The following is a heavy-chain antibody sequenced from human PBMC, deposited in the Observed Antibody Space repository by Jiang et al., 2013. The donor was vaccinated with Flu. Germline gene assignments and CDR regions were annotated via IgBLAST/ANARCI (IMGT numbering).Heavy chain of an antibody. J-gene: IGHJ2*01. CDR2: IIPIFGTA. D-gene: IGHD4-23*01. Sequence: GAEVKKPGSSVKVSCKASGGTFSSYAISWVRQAPGQGLEWMGGIIPIFGTANSAQKFQGRVTITADESTSTAYMELSSLRSEDTAVYYCAREGCGGNAPYWYFDLWGRGTLVTVSS. V-gene: IGHV1-69*01. CDR3: AREGCGGNAPYWYFDL. CDR1: GGTFSSYA.